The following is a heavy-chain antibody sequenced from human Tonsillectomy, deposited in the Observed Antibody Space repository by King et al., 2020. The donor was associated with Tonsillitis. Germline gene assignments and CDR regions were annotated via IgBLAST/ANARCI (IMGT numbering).Heavy chain of an antibody. V-gene: IGHV4-59*01. CDR1: GGSISGYY. D-gene: IGHD2-15*01. CDR2: IYYSGST. CDR3: AREPCSGGNCYAIDAFDI. J-gene: IGHJ3*02. Sequence: VQLQESGPGLVKPSETLSLICTVSGGSISGYYWSWIRQPPGKGLEWIGYIYYSGSTNYNPSLKSRVTFSVDTSKNQFSLRLSSVTAADTAVYYCAREPCSGGNCYAIDAFDIWGQGTMVTVSS.